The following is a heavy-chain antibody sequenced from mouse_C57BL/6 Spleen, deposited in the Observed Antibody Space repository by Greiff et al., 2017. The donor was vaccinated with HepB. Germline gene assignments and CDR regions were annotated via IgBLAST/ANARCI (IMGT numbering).Heavy chain of an antibody. CDR2: IYPRSGNT. J-gene: IGHJ3*01. D-gene: IGHD2-4*01. CDR1: GYTFTSYG. Sequence: VQWVESGAELARPGASVKLSCKASGYTFTSYGISWVKQRTGQGLEWIGEIYPRSGNTYYNEKFKGKATLTADKSSSTAYMELRSLTSEDSAVYFCARLYDYDAWFAYWGQGTLVTVSA. V-gene: IGHV1-81*01. CDR3: ARLYDYDAWFAY.